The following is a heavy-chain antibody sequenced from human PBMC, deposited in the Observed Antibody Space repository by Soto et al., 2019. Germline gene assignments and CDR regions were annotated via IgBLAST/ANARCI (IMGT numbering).Heavy chain of an antibody. CDR3: AKSPLGDNLYFDY. V-gene: IGHV3-23*01. CDR2: ISGSGGST. J-gene: IGHJ4*02. D-gene: IGHD2-21*01. CDR1: GFTFSSYA. Sequence: EVQLLESGGGLVQPGGSLRLSCAASGFTFSSYAMSWVRQAPGKGLEWVSAISGSGGSTYYADSVKCRFTISRDNSKNTLYLQMNSLRAEDTAVYYCAKSPLGDNLYFDYWGQGTLVTVSS.